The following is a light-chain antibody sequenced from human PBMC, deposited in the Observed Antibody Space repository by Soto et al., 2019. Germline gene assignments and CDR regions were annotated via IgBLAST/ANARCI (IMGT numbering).Light chain of an antibody. V-gene: IGKV1-39*01. CDR3: QQSFSTLWT. CDR1: QNINNY. J-gene: IGKJ1*01. Sequence: DIQGTQSPSSLSASVGDRVTITCRASQNINNYLNWYQQKPGKAPKLLIYAASTLKSGVPSRFSGSGSGTDFTLTISSLQPEDFATYYCQQSFSTLWTFGQGTKVEIK. CDR2: AAS.